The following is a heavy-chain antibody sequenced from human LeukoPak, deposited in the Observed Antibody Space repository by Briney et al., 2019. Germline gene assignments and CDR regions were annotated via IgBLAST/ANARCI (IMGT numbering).Heavy chain of an antibody. V-gene: IGHV1-18*01. CDR1: GYTFTNYG. CDR2: ISAYNGNT. Sequence: ASVKVSCKASGYTFTNYGISWVRQAPGQGLEWMGWISAYNGNTNYVQKLLQGRVTMTTDTSTSTAYMELRSLRSDDTAVYYCARGGAYSGYDTKVSWGQGTLVTVSS. CDR3: ARGGAYSGYDTKVS. J-gene: IGHJ5*02. D-gene: IGHD5-12*01.